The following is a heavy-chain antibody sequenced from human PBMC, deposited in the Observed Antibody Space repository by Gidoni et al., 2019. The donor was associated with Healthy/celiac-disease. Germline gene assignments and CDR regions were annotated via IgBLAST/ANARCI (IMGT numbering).Heavy chain of an antibody. V-gene: IGHV3-7*04. CDR2: IKQDGSEK. CDR1: GFTFSSYW. D-gene: IGHD5-12*01. Sequence: EVQLVESGGGLVQPGGSLRLSCAASGFTFSSYWMSWVRQAPGKGLEWVANIKQDGSEKYYVDSVKGLFTISRDNAKNSLYLQMNSLRAEDTAVYYCARDGWIYYYYGMDVWGQGTTVTVSS. CDR3: ARDGWIYYYYGMDV. J-gene: IGHJ6*02.